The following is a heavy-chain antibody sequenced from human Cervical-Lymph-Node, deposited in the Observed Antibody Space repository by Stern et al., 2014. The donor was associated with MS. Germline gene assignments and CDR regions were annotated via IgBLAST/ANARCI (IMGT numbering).Heavy chain of an antibody. CDR3: AKSARNYYYYGVDV. CDR2: VSYDGNNN. CDR1: GFTFRDYG. V-gene: IGHV3-30*18. J-gene: IGHJ6*02. Sequence: DQLVESGGGVVQPGRSLRLSCAGSGFTFRDYGIHWVRQAPGKGLEWLAVVSYDGNNNHYADSVRGRFTVSRDNSRNTLYLHMSSLRPEDTAIYYCAKSARNYYYYGVDVWGQGTTVTVSS.